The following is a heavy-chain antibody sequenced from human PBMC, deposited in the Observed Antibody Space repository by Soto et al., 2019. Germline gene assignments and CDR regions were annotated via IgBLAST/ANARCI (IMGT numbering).Heavy chain of an antibody. D-gene: IGHD2-15*01. V-gene: IGHV3-23*01. CDR3: AKRRGAGGHFDY. CDR1: GFTFSSYA. J-gene: IGHJ4*02. Sequence: HPGGSLRLSCAASGFTFSSYAMGWVRQGPGKGLEWVAVVSIGGSTHYADPVRGRFTISRDNSKNTLSLQMNSLTAEDTAVYFCAKRRGAGGHFDYWGQGALVTVSS. CDR2: VSIGGST.